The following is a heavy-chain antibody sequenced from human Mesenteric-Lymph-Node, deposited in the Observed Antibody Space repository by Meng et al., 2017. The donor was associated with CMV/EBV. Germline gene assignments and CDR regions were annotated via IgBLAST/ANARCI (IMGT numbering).Heavy chain of an antibody. CDR3: ARRDVSIVVATFDY. D-gene: IGHD2-2*01. CDR2: IYYSGST. CDR1: GGSISSSSYY. J-gene: IGHJ4*02. V-gene: IGHV4-39*01. Sequence: SGGSISSSSYYWGWIRQPPGKGLEWIGSIYYSGSTYYNPSLKSRVTISADTSKNQFSLKLSSVTAADAAVYYCARRDVSIVVATFDYWGQGTLVTVSS.